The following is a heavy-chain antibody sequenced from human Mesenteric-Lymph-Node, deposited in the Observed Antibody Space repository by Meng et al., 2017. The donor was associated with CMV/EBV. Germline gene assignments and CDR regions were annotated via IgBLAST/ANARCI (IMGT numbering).Heavy chain of an antibody. CDR3: ARENRITIFGVVSHYYYYGMDV. CDR2: ISSSSSTI. D-gene: IGHD3-3*01. V-gene: IGHV3-48*04. Sequence: GSLKISCAASGFTFSSSSMNWVRQAPGKGLEWVSYISSSSSTIYYADSVKGRFTISRDNAKNSLYLQMNSLRAEDTAVYYCARENRITIFGVVSHYYYYGMDVWGQGTTVTVSS. CDR1: GFTFSSSS. J-gene: IGHJ6*02.